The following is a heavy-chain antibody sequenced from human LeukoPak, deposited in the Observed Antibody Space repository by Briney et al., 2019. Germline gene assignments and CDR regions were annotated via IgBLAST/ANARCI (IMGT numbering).Heavy chain of an antibody. V-gene: IGHV3-48*01. Sequence: PGGSLRLSCAASGFTFSSYSMNWVRQAPGKGLEWVSYISSSSSTIYYADSVKGRFTISRDNAKNSLYLQMNSLRAEDTAVYYCARDPMDSSSWYPFDYWGQGTLVTVSS. J-gene: IGHJ4*02. CDR1: GFTFSSYS. CDR2: ISSSSSTI. D-gene: IGHD6-13*01. CDR3: ARDPMDSSSWYPFDY.